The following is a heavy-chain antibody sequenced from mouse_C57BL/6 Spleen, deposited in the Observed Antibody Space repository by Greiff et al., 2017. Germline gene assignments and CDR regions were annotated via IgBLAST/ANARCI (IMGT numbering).Heavy chain of an antibody. J-gene: IGHJ4*01. CDR2: ISSGGSYT. CDR1: GFTFSSSG. Sequence: DVQLVESGGDLVKPGGSLKLSCAASGFTFSSSGMSWVRQTPDKRLEWVATISSGGSYTYYPDSVKGRFTISRDNAKNTLYLQMSSLKSEDTAMYYCARPNWDYYAMDYWGQGTSVTVSS. D-gene: IGHD4-1*01. V-gene: IGHV5-6*01. CDR3: ARPNWDYYAMDY.